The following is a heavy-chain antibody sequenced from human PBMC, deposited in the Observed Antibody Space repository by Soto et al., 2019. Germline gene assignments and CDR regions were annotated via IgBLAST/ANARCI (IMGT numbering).Heavy chain of an antibody. Sequence: EVKLVESGGGVVQPGGSLRLSCAASGFTLSDYWMHWVRQVPGKGLVWVSRSERYGSGPNYADSVKGRFTISRDNSKNMVFLQMSSLTVEDTATYFCARSGYSYGYGFDYWGRGTLVTVSS. J-gene: IGHJ4*02. D-gene: IGHD5-18*01. CDR3: ARSGYSYGYGFDY. CDR1: GFTLSDYW. CDR2: SERYGSGP. V-gene: IGHV3-74*01.